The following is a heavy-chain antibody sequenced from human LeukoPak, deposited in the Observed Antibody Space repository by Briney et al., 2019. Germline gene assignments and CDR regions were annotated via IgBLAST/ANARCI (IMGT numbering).Heavy chain of an antibody. V-gene: IGHV1-2*02. J-gene: IGHJ3*02. CDR1: GYTFTGYY. Sequence: ASVKVSCKASGYTFTGYYMHWVRQAPGQGLEWMGWINSNSGGTNYAQKFQGRVTMTRDTSISTDYMELSRLRSDDTAVYYCARYENYYGSGSYSDAFDIWGQGTMVTVSS. D-gene: IGHD3-10*01. CDR2: INSNSGGT. CDR3: ARYENYYGSGSYSDAFDI.